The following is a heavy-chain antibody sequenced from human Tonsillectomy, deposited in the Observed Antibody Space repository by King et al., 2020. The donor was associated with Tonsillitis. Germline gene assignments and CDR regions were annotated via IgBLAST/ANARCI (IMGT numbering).Heavy chain of an antibody. CDR2: ISTYNGNT. CDR3: ARGPLSYYYDSSGPFDF. Sequence: QLVQSGAEMKKPGASVKVSCKASGYTFSSYGISWVRQAPGQGLEWMGWISTYNGNTIYAQNFQGRVTMTADSSTSTVNMEVRSLRSDDTAVYYCARGPLSYYYDSSGPFDFWGQGALVTVSS. D-gene: IGHD3-22*01. V-gene: IGHV1-18*04. J-gene: IGHJ4*02. CDR1: GYTFSSYG.